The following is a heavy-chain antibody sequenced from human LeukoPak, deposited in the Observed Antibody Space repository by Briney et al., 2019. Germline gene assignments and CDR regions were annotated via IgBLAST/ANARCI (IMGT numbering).Heavy chain of an antibody. CDR1: GYSFTSYW. Sequence: GESLKISCNGSGYSFTSYWIGWVRQMPGKGLEWKGIIYPGDSDTRYSPSFQGQVTLSADKSITTAYLQWSSLKASDTAMYYCARHSPGYCSSTSCPFDYWGQGTLVTVSS. CDR2: IYPGDSDT. V-gene: IGHV5-51*01. CDR3: ARHSPGYCSSTSCPFDY. J-gene: IGHJ4*02. D-gene: IGHD2-2*01.